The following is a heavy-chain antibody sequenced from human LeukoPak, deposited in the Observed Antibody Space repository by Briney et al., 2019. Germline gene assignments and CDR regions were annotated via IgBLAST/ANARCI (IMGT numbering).Heavy chain of an antibody. J-gene: IGHJ4*02. V-gene: IGHV3-23*01. CDR3: ASEAYRTSDFDY. CDR2: ISGSGDST. D-gene: IGHD1-1*01. Sequence: PGGSLRLSCAASGFTFSSYAMSWVRQAPGKGLEWVSSISGSGDSTYYADSVKGRFTISRDNSKNSLYLQMNSLRAADTAVYYCASEAYRTSDFDYWGQGTLVTVSS. CDR1: GFTFSSYA.